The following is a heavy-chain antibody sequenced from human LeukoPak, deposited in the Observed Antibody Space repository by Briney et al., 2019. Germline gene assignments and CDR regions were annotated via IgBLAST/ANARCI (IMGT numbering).Heavy chain of an antibody. CDR3: ARERGRDDFWSGYYDSAFDI. CDR2: IYTSGST. CDR1: GGSLSSYY. Sequence: PSETLSLTCTVSGGSLSSYYWSWIRQPAGKGLEWIGRIYTSGSTNYNPSLKSRVTMSVDTSKNQFSLKLSSVTAADTAVYYCARERGRDDFWSGYYDSAFDIWGQGTMVTVSS. V-gene: IGHV4-4*07. D-gene: IGHD3-3*01. J-gene: IGHJ3*02.